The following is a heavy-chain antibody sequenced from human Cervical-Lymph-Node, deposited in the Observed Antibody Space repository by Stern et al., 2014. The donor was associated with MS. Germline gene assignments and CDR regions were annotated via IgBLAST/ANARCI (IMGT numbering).Heavy chain of an antibody. V-gene: IGHV2-5*09. D-gene: IGHD4-17*01. Sequence: QVTLRESGPTLVKPTQTLTLTCTFSGFSLSRNGVAVGWIRQPPQKALEWLAVIHWDDEKHYRSSLKSRLTITKETSKNQVVLTMTNMDPVDTATYYCAHLKFVNTVITDAFDIWGQGTMVTVSS. CDR2: IHWDDEK. CDR3: AHLKFVNTVITDAFDI. CDR1: GFSLSRNGVA. J-gene: IGHJ3*02.